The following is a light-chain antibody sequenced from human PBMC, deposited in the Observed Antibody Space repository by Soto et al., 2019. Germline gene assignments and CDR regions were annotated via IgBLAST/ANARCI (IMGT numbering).Light chain of an antibody. CDR2: EVS. V-gene: IGLV2-14*01. CDR1: SSDVGGYNY. Sequence: QSALTQPVSVSGSPGQSITVSCTGTSSDVGGYNYVSWYQQHPGRAPKLMIFEVSNRPSGVSTRFSGSKSGNTASLTISGLQAEDEADYYCCSYTSSSTLVFGAGTKLTVL. J-gene: IGLJ1*01. CDR3: CSYTSSSTLV.